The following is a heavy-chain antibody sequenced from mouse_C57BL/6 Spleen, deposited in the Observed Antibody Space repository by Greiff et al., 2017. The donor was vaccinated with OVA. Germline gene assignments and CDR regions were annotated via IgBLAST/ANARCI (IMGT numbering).Heavy chain of an antibody. CDR3: ARSGTEAMDY. CDR2: LSPGSGNN. Sequence: QVQLQQSGAELVRPGASVKLSCKASGYTFTDYYINWVKQRPGQGLEWIARLSPGSGNNYYNEKLTGKATLTAEKSSSTAYMQLSSLTSEYSSVYFCARSGTEAMDYWGQGTSVTVSS. V-gene: IGHV1-76*01. J-gene: IGHJ4*01. D-gene: IGHD4-1*01. CDR1: GYTFTDYY.